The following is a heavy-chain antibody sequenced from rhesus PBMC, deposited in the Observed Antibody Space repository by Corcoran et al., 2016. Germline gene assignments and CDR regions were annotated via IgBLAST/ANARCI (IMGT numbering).Heavy chain of an antibody. D-gene: IGHD3-16*01. CDR1: GGSISGYW. CDR2: IGGSSGST. V-gene: IGHV4-165*01. CDR3: ATSGSYLPVD. J-gene: IGHJ4*01. Sequence: QVQLQESGPGLVKPSETLSLTCAVSGGSISGYWWGWISQPPGKGLEWIGDIGGSSGSTYYNPSLKSRVTISTDTSKNQFSLKLSSVTAADTAVYYCATSGSYLPVDWGQGVLVTVSS.